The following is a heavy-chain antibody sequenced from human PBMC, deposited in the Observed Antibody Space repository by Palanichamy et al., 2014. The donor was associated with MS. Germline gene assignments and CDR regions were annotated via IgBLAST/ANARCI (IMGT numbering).Heavy chain of an antibody. CDR1: GGTFGSYA. CDR2: IIPIPGIA. CDR3: ARGESSGWSGYWYFDL. Sequence: QVQLVQSGAEVKKPGSSVKVSCKASGGTFGSYAISWVRQAPGQGLEWMGGIIPIPGIANYAQKFQGRVTITADKSTSTAYMELSSLRSEDTAVYYCARGESSGWSGYWYFDLWGRGTLVTVSS. D-gene: IGHD6-13*01. J-gene: IGHJ2*01. V-gene: IGHV1-69*10.